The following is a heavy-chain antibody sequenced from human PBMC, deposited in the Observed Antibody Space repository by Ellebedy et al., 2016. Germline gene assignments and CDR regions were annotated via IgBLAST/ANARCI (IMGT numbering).Heavy chain of an antibody. V-gene: IGHV4-59*01. CDR3: ARDKVLRYFDWFSGMDV. Sequence: GSLRLXXTVSNGSISTYYWSWIRQPPGKGLEYIGYIDYTGSTNYNPSLQSRSSISVDTSKNQFSLKLSSVTAADTAVYYCARDKVLRYFDWFSGMDVWGQGTTVTVSS. CDR2: IDYTGST. CDR1: NGSISTYY. J-gene: IGHJ6*02. D-gene: IGHD3-9*01.